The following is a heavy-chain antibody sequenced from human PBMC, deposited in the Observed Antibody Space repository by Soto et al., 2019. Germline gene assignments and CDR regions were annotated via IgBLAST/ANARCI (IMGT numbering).Heavy chain of an antibody. CDR2: ISYDGNNK. CDR1: GFPFSTYG. D-gene: IGHD5-18*01. CDR3: GKDRDTYGASYIFDY. V-gene: IGHV3-30*18. J-gene: IGHJ4*02. Sequence: GGSLSLSCAASGFPFSTYGMHWVRQAPGKGLEWVTVISYDGNNKYYADSVKGRFTISRDNSKNTLYLQMNNLRAEDTAVYYCGKDRDTYGASYIFDYWGQGTLVTV.